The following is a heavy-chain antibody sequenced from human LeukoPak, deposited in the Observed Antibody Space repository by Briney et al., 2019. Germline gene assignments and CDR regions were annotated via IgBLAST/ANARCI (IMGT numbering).Heavy chain of an antibody. V-gene: IGHV4-59*01. CDR2: IYYSGNT. D-gene: IGHD2-2*01. CDR3: ARGQVVAQVRRAFDI. CDR1: GGSISDYY. J-gene: IGHJ3*02. Sequence: SETLSLTCTISGGSISDYYWSWIRQPPGKGLEWIGYIYYSGNTNYNPSLQSRVTISVDTSKNQFSLKLSSVTAADTAVYYCARGQVVAQVRRAFDIWGQGTMVTVSS.